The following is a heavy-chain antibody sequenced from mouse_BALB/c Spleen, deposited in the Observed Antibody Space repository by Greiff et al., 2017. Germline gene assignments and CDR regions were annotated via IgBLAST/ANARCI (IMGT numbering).Heavy chain of an antibody. D-gene: IGHD2-10*02. Sequence: ESGPGLVKPSQSLSLTCTVTGYSITSDYAWNWIRQFPGNKLEWMGYISYSGSTSYNPSLKSRISITRDTSKNQFFLQLNSVTTEDTATYYCARSKYGNYGYWYFDVWGAGTTVTVFS. J-gene: IGHJ1*01. CDR1: GYSITSDYA. V-gene: IGHV3-2*02. CDR2: ISYSGST. CDR3: ARSKYGNYGYWYFDV.